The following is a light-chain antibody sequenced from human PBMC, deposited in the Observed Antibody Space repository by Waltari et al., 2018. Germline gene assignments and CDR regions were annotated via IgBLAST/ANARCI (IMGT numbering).Light chain of an antibody. V-gene: IGKV1-12*01. CDR3: QQYNSYSGYT. J-gene: IGKJ2*01. CDR2: DGY. Sequence: DIQMTQSPSSVSASVGDGVTITCRASQGISSWLAWYQQKPGKATNLLIYDGYSLQSGVPSRCSGSGSGTVFTLTISSLQPEDFATYYCQQYNSYSGYTFGQGTKLEIK. CDR1: QGISSW.